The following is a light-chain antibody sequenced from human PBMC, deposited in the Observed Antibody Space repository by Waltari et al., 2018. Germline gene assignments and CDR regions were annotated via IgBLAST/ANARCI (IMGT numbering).Light chain of an antibody. J-gene: IGKJ3*01. Sequence: DIVMTQYPDSLAVPLGERATITCKSSQSVLYSSNNKNYLAWYQQKPGQPPKLLIYWASTRESGVPDRFSGSGSGTDFTLTISSLQAEDVAVYYCQQYYSTPFTFGPGTKVDIK. V-gene: IGKV4-1*01. CDR1: QSVLYSSNNKNY. CDR3: QQYYSTPFT. CDR2: WAS.